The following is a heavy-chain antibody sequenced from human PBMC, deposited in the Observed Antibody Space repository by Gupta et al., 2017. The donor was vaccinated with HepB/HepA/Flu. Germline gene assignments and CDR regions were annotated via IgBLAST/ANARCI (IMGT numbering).Heavy chain of an antibody. Sequence: QITLKESGPTLVKPTQTLTLTCTFPGFSLSTTGVGVGWIRQPTGKALEWLALIYRDDDKRYSPSLKSRLTITKDTSKSQVVLTMTNMDPVDTATYYCAHRSGGYCSGGSCYSDYWGQGTLVTVSS. D-gene: IGHD2-15*01. CDR2: IYRDDDK. CDR1: GFSLSTTGVG. V-gene: IGHV2-5*02. CDR3: AHRSGGYCSGGSCYSDY. J-gene: IGHJ4*02.